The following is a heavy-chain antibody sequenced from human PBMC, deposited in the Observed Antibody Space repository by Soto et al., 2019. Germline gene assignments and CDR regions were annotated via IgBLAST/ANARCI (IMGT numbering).Heavy chain of an antibody. CDR2: IYPVYSGT. V-gene: IGHV5-51*01. CDR1: GYLFTSYW. Sequence: PGESLNPPRNGPGYLFTSYWIGWVRQLPGRGLGWRGVIYPVYSGTRYSPSFQGQVTISAYKSISHSYLQWSSLTAADAAVYYCARGVYNYGIKESGYNWFDPWGQGTLVTVSS. D-gene: IGHD5-18*01. J-gene: IGHJ5*02. CDR3: ARGVYNYGIKESGYNWFDP.